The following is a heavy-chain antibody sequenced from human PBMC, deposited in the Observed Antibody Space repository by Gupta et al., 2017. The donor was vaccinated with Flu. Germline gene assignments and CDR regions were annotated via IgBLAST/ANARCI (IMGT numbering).Heavy chain of an antibody. CDR3: VKDKVSEIYGVISHLDF. CDR1: GFTFSTYA. V-gene: IGHV3-64D*06. Sequence: DVQLVESGGGLVQPGGSLRLSCSASGFTFSTYAMHWVRQAPEKGLEYVAAISSNGGSTYYAVPVKGRFSISRDNSKNTLYLQMNSLRPEDTAVYYGVKDKVSEIYGVISHLDFWGRGTLVTVSS. CDR2: ISSNGGST. D-gene: IGHD3-3*01. J-gene: IGHJ2*01.